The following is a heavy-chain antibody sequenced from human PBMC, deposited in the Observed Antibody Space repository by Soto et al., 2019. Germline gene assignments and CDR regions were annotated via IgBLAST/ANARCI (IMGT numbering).Heavy chain of an antibody. V-gene: IGHV3-15*02. D-gene: IGHD1-1*01. CDR1: GFTFSNAW. CDR3: TRDLTLRHNKYYCSMDV. Sequence: EVRLVESGGALVKPGGSLRLSCAASGFTFSNAWMNWVRQAPGKGLEWIGRIKTKVDGGTVEYAAPVNVRFTISRDDSKNPLYLQMNRLKGEDTALYFCTRDLTLRHNKYYCSMDVWGRGTTVTVSS. J-gene: IGHJ6*03. CDR2: IKTKVDGGTV.